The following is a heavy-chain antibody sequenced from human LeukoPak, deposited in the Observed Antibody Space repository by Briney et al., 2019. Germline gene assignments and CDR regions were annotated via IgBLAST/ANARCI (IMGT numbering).Heavy chain of an antibody. V-gene: IGHV3-53*01. CDR2: IYSGGTT. CDR3: ARDKLLLGARVGAFDI. Sequence: PGGSLRLSCAASGFTVGSNYMSWVRQAPGKGLEWVSVIYSGGTTYYADSVKGRFTISRDNSKNTLYLQMNSLRAEDTAVYYCARDKLLLGARVGAFDIWGQGTMVTVSS. J-gene: IGHJ3*02. D-gene: IGHD1-26*01. CDR1: GFTVGSNY.